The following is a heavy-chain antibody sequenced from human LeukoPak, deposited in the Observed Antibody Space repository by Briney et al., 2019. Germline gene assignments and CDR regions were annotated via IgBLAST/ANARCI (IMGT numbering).Heavy chain of an antibody. D-gene: IGHD3-16*01. CDR2: IDKDVNI. V-gene: IGHV3-53*01. Sequence: GGSLRLSCAASGFPFSSYSMNWVRQAPGKGLEWVSVIDKDVNIYYADSVKGRFIISRDNSKNTLYLQMNSLRVEDTAVYFCARSFGGVITDWGQGTLVTVSS. CDR3: ARSFGGVITD. J-gene: IGHJ4*02. CDR1: GFPFSSYS.